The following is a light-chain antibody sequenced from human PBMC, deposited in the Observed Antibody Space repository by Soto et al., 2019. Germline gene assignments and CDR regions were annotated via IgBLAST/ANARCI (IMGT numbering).Light chain of an antibody. CDR2: GAS. V-gene: IGKV3-15*01. J-gene: IGKJ3*01. CDR3: KVYNNWAFN. CDR1: QSVSSN. Sequence: EIGMTQSPATLSVSPGERATLSCRASQSVSSNLAWYQQKPGQAPRLLIYGASTRATGIPARFSGSGSGTEFTLTISSLQSEDSAVYYFKVYNNWAFNCGPGTKVAIK.